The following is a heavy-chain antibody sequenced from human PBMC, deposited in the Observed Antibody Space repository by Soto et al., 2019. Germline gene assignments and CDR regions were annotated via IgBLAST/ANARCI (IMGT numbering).Heavy chain of an antibody. CDR1: GGTFSSYA. V-gene: IGHV1-69*13. Sequence: GASVKVSCKASGGTFSSYAISWVRQAPGQGLEWMGGIIPIFGTANYAQKFQGRVTITADESTSTAYMELSSLRSEDTAVYYCARKSVTAMVTLMKRPETYYYYGMDVWGQGTTVTVSS. D-gene: IGHD5-18*01. CDR3: ARKSVTAMVTLMKRPETYYYYGMDV. J-gene: IGHJ6*02. CDR2: IIPIFGTA.